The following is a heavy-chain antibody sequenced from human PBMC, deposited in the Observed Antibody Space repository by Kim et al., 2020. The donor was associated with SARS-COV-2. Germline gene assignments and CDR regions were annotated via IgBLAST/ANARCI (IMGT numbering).Heavy chain of an antibody. D-gene: IGHD3-3*01. J-gene: IGHJ4*02. CDR2: ISGAGGNT. V-gene: IGHV3-23*01. Sequence: GGSLRLSCAASGFTFSISSMTWVRQSPGKGLEYVSGISGAGGNTYYADSVKGRFTISRDNSKNTVYLQMSSLRADDTAVYYCAKLMGRLGTDFHLFDHWGQGTLLTVSS. CDR1: GFTFSISS. CDR3: AKLMGRLGTDFHLFDH.